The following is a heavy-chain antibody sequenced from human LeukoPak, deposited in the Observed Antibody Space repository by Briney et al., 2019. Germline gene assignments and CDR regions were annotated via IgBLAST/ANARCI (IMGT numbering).Heavy chain of an antibody. CDR2: VNRDGSET. CDR3: ARNNGMDV. V-gene: IGHV3-7*03. Sequence: GGSLRLSCAASGFAFSSHWMTWVRQVPGRGPEWVANVNRDGSETYYLDSVRGRFTISKDNAKNSLYLRMNSLRAEDTALYHCARNNGMDVWGQGTTVIVSS. J-gene: IGHJ6*02. CDR1: GFAFSSHW.